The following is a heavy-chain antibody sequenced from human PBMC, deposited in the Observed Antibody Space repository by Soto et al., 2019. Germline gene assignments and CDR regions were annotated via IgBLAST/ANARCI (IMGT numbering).Heavy chain of an antibody. CDR1: GGSISSYY. CDR2: IYYSGST. V-gene: IGHV4-59*01. Sequence: QVQLQESGPGLVKPSETLSLTCTVSGGSISSYYWSWIRQPPGKGLEWIGYIYYSGSTNYNPSLKSRVTISVDTSNNQFSLKLSSVTAADTAVYYCAGPYRGSFDYWGQGTLVTVSS. D-gene: IGHD2-15*01. CDR3: AGPYRGSFDY. J-gene: IGHJ4*02.